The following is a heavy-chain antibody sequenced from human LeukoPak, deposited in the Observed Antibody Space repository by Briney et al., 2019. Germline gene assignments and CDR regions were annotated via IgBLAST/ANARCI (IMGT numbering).Heavy chain of an antibody. V-gene: IGHV4-59*01. J-gene: IGHJ4*02. Sequence: PSETLSLTCTVSGGSISNYYWSWIRQPPGKGLEWIGYIYYSGSTNYNPSLKSRVTISVDTSKNQFSLKLSSVTAADTAVYYCARGGYCGGDCFDYWGQGTLVTVSS. CDR1: GGSISNYY. D-gene: IGHD2-21*01. CDR2: IYYSGST. CDR3: ARGGYCGGDCFDY.